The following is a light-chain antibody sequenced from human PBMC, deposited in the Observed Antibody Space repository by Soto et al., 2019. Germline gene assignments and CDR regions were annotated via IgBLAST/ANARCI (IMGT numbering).Light chain of an antibody. Sequence: DIQMTQSPSTLSASVGDRVTITCRASESISSWLAWYQQKPGKAPKLLIYKASSLESGVPSRFSGSGSGTEFTLTVSSLQPDDFATYYCQQYNSYSLTFGGGTKVEIK. V-gene: IGKV1-5*03. J-gene: IGKJ4*01. CDR3: QQYNSYSLT. CDR2: KAS. CDR1: ESISSW.